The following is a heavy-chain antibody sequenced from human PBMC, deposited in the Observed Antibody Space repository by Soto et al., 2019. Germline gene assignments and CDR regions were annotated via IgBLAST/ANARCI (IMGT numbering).Heavy chain of an antibody. CDR1: GFSLSTYGVG. Sequence: QITLKESGPTLAKPTQTLTLTCSFSGFSLSTYGVGVAWIRQPPGKALEWLALIFWNDDKFYTSSLRNRLTITKHTSKNQVSLTLTNMEPEDAATYYCARRVIGPPAPQIDSWGPGTLVTVSS. D-gene: IGHD2-2*01. V-gene: IGHV2-5*01. CDR3: ARRVIGPPAPQIDS. J-gene: IGHJ4*02. CDR2: IFWNDDK.